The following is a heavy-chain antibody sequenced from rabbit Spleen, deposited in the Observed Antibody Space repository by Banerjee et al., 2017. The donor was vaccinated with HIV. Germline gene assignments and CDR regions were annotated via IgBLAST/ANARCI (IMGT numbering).Heavy chain of an antibody. CDR2: IYADRSGST. J-gene: IGHJ6*01. CDR1: GFSFSTSYY. CDR3: ARDTSTSFSTYGMDL. D-gene: IGHD1-1*01. V-gene: IGHV1S40*01. Sequence: QSLEESGGDLVKPGASLTLTCAASGFSFSTSYYMCWVRQTPGKGLECIACIYADRSGSTWYASWAKGRFTISKTSSTTVTLQMTSLTAADMATYFCARDTSTSFSTYGMDLWGPGTLVTVS.